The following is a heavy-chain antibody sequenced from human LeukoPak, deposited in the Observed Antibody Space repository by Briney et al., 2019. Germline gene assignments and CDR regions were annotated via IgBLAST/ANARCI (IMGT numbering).Heavy chain of an antibody. CDR3: ARGQQITIFGVVILVGWFDP. J-gene: IGHJ5*02. D-gene: IGHD3-3*01. CDR1: GYTFTSYD. Sequence: ASVKVSCKASGYTFTSYDINWVRQATGQGLEWKGWMNPNSGNTGYAQKFQGRVTITRNTSISTAYMELSSLRSEDTAVYYCARGQQITIFGVVILVGWFDPWGQGTLVTVSS. CDR2: MNPNSGNT. V-gene: IGHV1-8*03.